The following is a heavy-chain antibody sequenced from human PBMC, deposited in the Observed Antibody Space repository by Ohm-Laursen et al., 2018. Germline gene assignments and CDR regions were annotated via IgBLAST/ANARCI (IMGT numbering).Heavy chain of an antibody. CDR1: GDPISDYY. Sequence: SETLSLTCSVSGDPISDYYWSWIRQPPGKGLEGIGYIHYRGSTSFYNPSLNSRVTISVDASQNQFSLKLSSVTAADTAVYYCERGHRTYYYGSGRSPGMDVWGQGTTVTVSS. D-gene: IGHD3-10*01. J-gene: IGHJ6*02. CDR3: ERGHRTYYYGSGRSPGMDV. V-gene: IGHV4-59*12. CDR2: IHYRGSTS.